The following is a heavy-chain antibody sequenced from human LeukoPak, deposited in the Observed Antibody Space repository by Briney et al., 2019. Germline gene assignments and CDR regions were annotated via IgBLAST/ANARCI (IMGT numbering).Heavy chain of an antibody. V-gene: IGHV3-23*01. CDR3: ASKTLRFLEWLLYRDLDDAFDI. Sequence: PGGSLRLSCAASGFTFSSYAMSWVRQAPGKGLEWVSAISGSGGSTYYADSVKGRFTISRDNSKNTLYLQMNSLRAEDTAVYYCASKTLRFLEWLLYRDLDDAFDICGQGTMVTVSS. J-gene: IGHJ3*02. CDR1: GFTFSSYA. CDR2: ISGSGGST. D-gene: IGHD3-3*01.